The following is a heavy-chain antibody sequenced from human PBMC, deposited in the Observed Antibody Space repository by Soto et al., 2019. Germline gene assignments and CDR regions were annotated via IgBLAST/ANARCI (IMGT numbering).Heavy chain of an antibody. Sequence: QVQLQESGPGLVKPSETLSLTCSVSGGYVNSAGYWWNWIRQTPGKGLEWIGLVYFTGATHYSPSLKSRITISADTSNNQISLKLSSVTAADTAMYYCVRERQPLGEVAWGQGTLVTVSS. D-gene: IGHD3-16*01. CDR2: VYFTGAT. CDR1: GGYVNSAGYW. V-gene: IGHV4-61*08. J-gene: IGHJ5*02. CDR3: VRERQPLGEVA.